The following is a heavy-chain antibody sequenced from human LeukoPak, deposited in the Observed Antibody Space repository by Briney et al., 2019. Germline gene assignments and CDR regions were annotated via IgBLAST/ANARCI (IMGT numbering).Heavy chain of an antibody. CDR2: IYTSGNT. CDR3: ARIVGPTRGHYYMDV. Sequence: SETLSLTCTVSGGSITSYSWSWIRQPPGKGLEWIGYIYTSGNTNYNASLKSRVIISVDTSMNQFSLKLRSVTAADTAVYHCARIVGPTRGHYYMDVWGKGTTVTVSS. D-gene: IGHD1-26*01. J-gene: IGHJ6*03. V-gene: IGHV4-4*09. CDR1: GGSITSYS.